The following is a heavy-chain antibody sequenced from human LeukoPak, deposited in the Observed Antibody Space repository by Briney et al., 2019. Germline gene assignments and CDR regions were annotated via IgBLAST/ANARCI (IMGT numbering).Heavy chain of an antibody. J-gene: IGHJ4*02. V-gene: IGHV3-23*01. CDR2: ISGSGGST. D-gene: IGHD5-12*01. CDR3: AKEGGYDPNFDY. Sequence: GRSLRLSCAASGFTFSSYAMHWVRQAPGKGLEWVSAISGSGGSTYYADSVKGRFTISRDNSKNTLYLQMNSLRAEDTAVYYCAKEGGYDPNFDYWGQGTLVTVSS. CDR1: GFTFSSYA.